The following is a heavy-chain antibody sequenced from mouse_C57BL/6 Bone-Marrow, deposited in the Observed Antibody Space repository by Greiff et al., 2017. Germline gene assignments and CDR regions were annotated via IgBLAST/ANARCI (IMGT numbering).Heavy chain of an antibody. CDR1: GYNFTSYG. Sequence: QVQLKESGAELARPGASVKLSCKASGYNFTSYGISWVKQSTGQGLEWIGEIYPRSGNTYYNEKFKGKATLTADKSSSTAYMELRSLTSEDAAVYFCAREGYYYYAMDYWGKGTSVTVSS. V-gene: IGHV1-81*01. J-gene: IGHJ4*01. CDR3: AREGYYYYAMDY. CDR2: IYPRSGNT.